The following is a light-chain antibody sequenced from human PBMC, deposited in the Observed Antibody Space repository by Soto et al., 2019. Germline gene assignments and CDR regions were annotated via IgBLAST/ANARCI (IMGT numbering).Light chain of an antibody. J-gene: IGKJ4*01. CDR1: QSVSSY. CDR3: QQRSYWPLT. Sequence: EIVLTQSPATLSLSPGERATLSCRASQSVSSYLAWYQQKPGQAPRLLIYDASNRATGIPARFSGSGSGTDFTINISSIEYVDFSVYYCQQRSYWPLTFGGGTKVENK. V-gene: IGKV3-11*01. CDR2: DAS.